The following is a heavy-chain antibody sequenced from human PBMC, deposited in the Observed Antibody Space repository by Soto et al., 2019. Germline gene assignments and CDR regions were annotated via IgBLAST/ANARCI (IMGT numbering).Heavy chain of an antibody. CDR2: ISAYNGNT. CDR3: ASIPGSSLTGSYFDY. D-gene: IGHD6-13*01. CDR1: GYTFTSYG. V-gene: IGHV1-18*01. J-gene: IGHJ4*02. Sequence: ASVKVSCKASGYTFTSYGISWVRQAPGQGLEWMGWISAYNGNTNYAQKLQGRVTMTTDTSTSTAYMELRSLRSDDTAVYYCASIPGSSLTGSYFDYWGQGTLVTVSS.